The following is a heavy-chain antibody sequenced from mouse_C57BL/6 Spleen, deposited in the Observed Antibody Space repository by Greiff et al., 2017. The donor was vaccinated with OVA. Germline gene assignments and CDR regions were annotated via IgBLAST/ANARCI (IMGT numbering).Heavy chain of an antibody. CDR2: IYPRSGNT. CDR3: ARWDYGSSLGY. V-gene: IGHV1-81*01. CDR1: GYTFTSYG. D-gene: IGHD1-1*01. Sequence: QVQLKQSGAELARPGASVKLSCKASGYTFTSYGISWVKQRTGQGLEWIGEIYPRSGNTYYNEKFKGKATLTADKSSSTAYMELRSLTSEDSAVYFCARWDYGSSLGYWGQGTTLTVSS. J-gene: IGHJ2*01.